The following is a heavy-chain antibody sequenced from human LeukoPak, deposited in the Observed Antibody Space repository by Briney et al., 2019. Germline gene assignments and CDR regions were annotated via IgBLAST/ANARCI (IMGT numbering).Heavy chain of an antibody. CDR3: ARDWPLVLDY. V-gene: IGHV3-7*03. J-gene: IGHJ4*02. Sequence: GGSLRLSCVTSGFTLGTYWMSWVRQAPGKGLEWVANIKGDGSERSYVDSVKGRFTISRDNAKNSLYLQMNSLRAEDTGVYYCARDWPLVLDYWGQGALVTVSS. CDR1: GFTLGTYW. CDR2: IKGDGSER.